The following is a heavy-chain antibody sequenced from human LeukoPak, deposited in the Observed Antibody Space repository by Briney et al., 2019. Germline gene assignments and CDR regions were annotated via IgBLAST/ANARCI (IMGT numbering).Heavy chain of an antibody. CDR2: IYHSGST. Sequence: PSETLSLTCTVSGYSISSGYYWGWIRQPPGKGLEWIGSIYHSGSTYYNPSLKSRVTISVDTSKNQFSLKLSSVTAADTAVYYCARDSPGGTFDYWGQGTLVTVSS. V-gene: IGHV4-38-2*02. CDR1: GYSISSGYY. J-gene: IGHJ4*02. D-gene: IGHD3-16*01. CDR3: ARDSPGGTFDY.